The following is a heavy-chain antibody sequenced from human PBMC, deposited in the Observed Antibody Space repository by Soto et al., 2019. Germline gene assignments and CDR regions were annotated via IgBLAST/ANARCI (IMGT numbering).Heavy chain of an antibody. CDR3: ARDRDSSSYYYYYYGMDV. CDR1: GGSVSSGSYY. V-gene: IGHV4-61*01. Sequence: SSETLSLTCTVSGGSVSSGSYYWSWIRQPPGKGLEWIGYIYYSGSTNYNPSLKSRVTISVDTSKNQFSLKLSSVTAADTAVYYCARDRDSSSYYYYYYGMDVWGQGTTVTVSS. D-gene: IGHD6-6*01. CDR2: IYYSGST. J-gene: IGHJ6*02.